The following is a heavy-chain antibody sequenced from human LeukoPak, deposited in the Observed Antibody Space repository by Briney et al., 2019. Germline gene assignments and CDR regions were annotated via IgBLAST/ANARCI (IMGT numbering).Heavy chain of an antibody. Sequence: ASVKVSCKASGGTFSSYAISWVRQAPGQGLEWMGGIIPIFGTANYAQKFQGRVAITTDESTSTAYMELSSLRSEDTAVYYCARVLAAAGTWQYYYMDVWGKGTTVTVSS. CDR1: GGTFSSYA. V-gene: IGHV1-69*05. J-gene: IGHJ6*03. CDR3: ARVLAAAGTWQYYYMDV. CDR2: IIPIFGTA. D-gene: IGHD6-13*01.